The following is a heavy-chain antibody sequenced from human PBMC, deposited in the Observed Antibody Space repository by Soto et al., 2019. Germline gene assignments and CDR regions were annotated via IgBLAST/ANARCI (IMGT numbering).Heavy chain of an antibody. V-gene: IGHV4-30-2*01. CDR3: ARGAYSSGWYFGFGYYYGMDV. J-gene: IGHJ6*02. CDR2: IYHSGST. CDR1: GGSISSGGYS. Sequence: SETLSLTCAVSGGSISSGGYSWSWIRQPPGKGLEWIGYIYHSGSTYYNPSLKSRVTISVDRSKNQFSLKLSSVTAADTAVYYCARGAYSSGWYFGFGYYYGMDVWGQGTTVTVSS. D-gene: IGHD6-19*01.